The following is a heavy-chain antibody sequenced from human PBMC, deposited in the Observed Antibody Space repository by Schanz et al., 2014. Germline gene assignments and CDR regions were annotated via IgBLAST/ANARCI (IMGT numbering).Heavy chain of an antibody. CDR1: GYTFTTYY. Sequence: QVQLLQSGAEVKKPGASMKVSCKASGYTFTTYYMLWVRQAPGQGLEWMGIINPCGGSTRYGQKFQGRLTVTKDTSTSTVYLELSSLRSDDTAVYYCGRGFSRSYIDFWGQGTLITVSS. D-gene: IGHD6-6*01. J-gene: IGHJ4*02. CDR2: INPCGGST. V-gene: IGHV1-46*03. CDR3: GRGFSRSYIDF.